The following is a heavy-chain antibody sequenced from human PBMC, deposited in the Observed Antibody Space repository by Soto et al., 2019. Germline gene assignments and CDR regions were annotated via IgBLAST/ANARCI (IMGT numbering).Heavy chain of an antibody. CDR2: ISGSGGST. CDR3: AGGGGLLWFGERPY. CDR1: GFTFSSYA. Sequence: EVQLLESGGGLVPPGGSLRLSCAASGFTFSSYAMSWVRQAPGKGLEWVSAISGSGGSTYYADSVKGRFTISRDNSKNTLYRQRNSLRAEDTAVYYCAGGGGLLWFGERPYWGQGTLVTVSS. D-gene: IGHD3-10*01. V-gene: IGHV3-23*01. J-gene: IGHJ4*02.